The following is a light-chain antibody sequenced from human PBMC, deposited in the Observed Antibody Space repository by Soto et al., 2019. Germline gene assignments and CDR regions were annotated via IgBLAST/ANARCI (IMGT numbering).Light chain of an antibody. Sequence: QSVLTQPPSVSGAPGQRVTISCTGSNSNIGAGYDVHWYQQLPGTAPKLLIYDNNNRPSGVPDRFSGSKSGTSASLAITGLHAEDEADYYCSSYAGRTLYVFGTGTKVTVL. J-gene: IGLJ1*01. CDR3: SSYAGRTLYV. V-gene: IGLV1-40*01. CDR2: DNN. CDR1: NSNIGAGYD.